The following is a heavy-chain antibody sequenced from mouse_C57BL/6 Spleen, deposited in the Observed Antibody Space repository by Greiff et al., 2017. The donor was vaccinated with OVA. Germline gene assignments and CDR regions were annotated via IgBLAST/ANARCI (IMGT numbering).Heavy chain of an antibody. D-gene: IGHD1-1*01. CDR1: GYAFSSSW. Sequence: QVQLQQSGPELVKPGASVKISCKASGYAFSSSWMNWVKQRPGKGLEWIGRLYPGDGDTNYNGKFKGKATLTADKSSSTAYMQLSSLTSEDSAVYFCARSGYGSSPYYFDYWGQGTTLTVSS. J-gene: IGHJ2*01. V-gene: IGHV1-82*01. CDR3: ARSGYGSSPYYFDY. CDR2: LYPGDGDT.